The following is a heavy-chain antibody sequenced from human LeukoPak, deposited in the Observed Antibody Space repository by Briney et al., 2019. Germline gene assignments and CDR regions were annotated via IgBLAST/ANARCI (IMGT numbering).Heavy chain of an antibody. V-gene: IGHV4-39*01. D-gene: IGHD2-2*01. J-gene: IGHJ4*02. CDR2: IYYSGST. CDR3: ASLLGYCSSTSCSAPTFFDY. Sequence: SETLSLTCTVSGGSISSSSYYWGWIRQPPGKGLEWIGSIYYSGSTYYNPSLKSRVTISVDTSKNQFSLKLSSVTAADTAVYYCASLLGYCSSTSCSAPTFFDYWGQGTLVTVSS. CDR1: GGSISSSSYY.